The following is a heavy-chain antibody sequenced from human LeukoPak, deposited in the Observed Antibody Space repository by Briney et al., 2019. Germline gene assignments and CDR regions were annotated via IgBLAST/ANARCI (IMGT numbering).Heavy chain of an antibody. CDR2: INSDGSST. V-gene: IGHV3-74*01. J-gene: IGHJ3*02. D-gene: IGHD3-3*01. CDR1: GFTFSAYW. Sequence: GGSLRLSCAASGFTFSAYWMHWVRQAPGKGLVWVSRINSDGSSTSYADSVKGRFTISRDNAKNSLYLQMNSLRAGDTALHYCASPEWLPDSFDIWGQGTMVTVSS. CDR3: ASPEWLPDSFDI.